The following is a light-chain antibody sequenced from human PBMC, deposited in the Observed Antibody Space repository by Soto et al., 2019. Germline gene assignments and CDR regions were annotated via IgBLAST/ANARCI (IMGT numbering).Light chain of an antibody. Sequence: QSALTQPPSASGSPGQSVTISCTGTSSDIGGYDFVSWYQHLPGKAPKLMIYEVSKRPSGVPDRFSGSKSGNTASLTVSGLQAEDEADYFCNSYADHNWVFGGGTKLTVL. CDR3: NSYADHNWV. V-gene: IGLV2-8*01. CDR1: SSDIGGYDF. CDR2: EVS. J-gene: IGLJ3*02.